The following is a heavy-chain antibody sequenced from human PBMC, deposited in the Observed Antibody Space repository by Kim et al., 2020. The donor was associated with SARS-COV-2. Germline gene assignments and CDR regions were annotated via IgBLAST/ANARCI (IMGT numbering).Heavy chain of an antibody. CDR1: GFNFNIYS. V-gene: IGHV3-48*02. J-gene: IGHJ4*02. Sequence: GGSLRLSCVASGFNFNIYSMNWVRQAPGKGLEWVSYITGDSRRIFHADSVKGRFTVSRDNGKRSLYLQMTGLRDEDTAVYYCARSTEGAGDYWGQGTLVTVSS. D-gene: IGHD6-19*01. CDR2: ITGDSRRI. CDR3: ARSTEGAGDY.